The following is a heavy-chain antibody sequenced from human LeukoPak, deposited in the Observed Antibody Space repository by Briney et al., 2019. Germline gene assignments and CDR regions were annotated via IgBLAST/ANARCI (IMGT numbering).Heavy chain of an antibody. D-gene: IGHD3-10*01. J-gene: IGHJ4*02. V-gene: IGHV3-30*18. CDR2: ISCDGSNK. CDR1: GFTFSSYG. CDR3: AKEFESMVAFEN. Sequence: GGSLRLSCAASGFTFSSYGMHWVRQAPGKGLEWVAVISCDGSNKYYADSVKGRFTISRDNSKNTLYLQMNNLRAEDTAVYYCAKEFESMVAFENWGQGTLVTVSS.